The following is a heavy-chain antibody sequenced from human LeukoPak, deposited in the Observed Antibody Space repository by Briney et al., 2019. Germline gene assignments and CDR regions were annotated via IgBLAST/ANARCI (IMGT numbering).Heavy chain of an antibody. CDR2: ISYDGSNK. D-gene: IGHD6-13*01. J-gene: IGHJ4*02. V-gene: IGHV3-30*18. Sequence: GGSLRPSCAASGFTFSSYGMHWVRQAPGKGLEWVAVISYDGSNKYYADSVKGRFTISRDNSKNTLYLQMNSLRAEDTAVYYCANEGGPAANYWGQGTLVTVSS. CDR3: ANEGGPAANY. CDR1: GFTFSSYG.